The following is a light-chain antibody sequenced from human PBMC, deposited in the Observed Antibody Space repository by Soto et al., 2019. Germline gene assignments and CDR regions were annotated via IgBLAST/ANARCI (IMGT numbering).Light chain of an antibody. CDR3: SSYSSSSTYV. V-gene: IGLV2-14*01. CDR1: SSDIGTYDH. Sequence: QSALTQPASVSGSPGQSITISCSGTSSDIGTYDHVAWFQQFPGKTPKLVIYSVSDRPSGVSYRFSGSKSGNTASLTISGLQAEDEADYYCSSYSSSSTYVFGTGTKVTVL. CDR2: SVS. J-gene: IGLJ1*01.